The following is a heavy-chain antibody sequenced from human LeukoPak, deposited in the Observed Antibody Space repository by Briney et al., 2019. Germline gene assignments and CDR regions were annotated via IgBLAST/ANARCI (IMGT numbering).Heavy chain of an antibody. CDR2: INPSGGST. CDR1: GYTFTSYH. J-gene: IGHJ4*02. V-gene: IGHV1-46*01. D-gene: IGHD2-2*01. Sequence: ASVEVSCKASGYTFTSYHMHWVRQAPGQGLEWMGIINPSGGSTSYAQKFQGRVTMTRDTSTSTVYMELSSLRSEDTAVYYCARVRYCSSTSCRGPFDYWGQGTLVTVSS. CDR3: ARVRYCSSTSCRGPFDY.